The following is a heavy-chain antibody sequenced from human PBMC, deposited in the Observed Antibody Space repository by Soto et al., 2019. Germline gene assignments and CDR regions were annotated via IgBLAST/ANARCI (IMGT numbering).Heavy chain of an antibody. CDR1: GFTFSSYG. D-gene: IGHD5-18*01. V-gene: IGHV3-33*01. J-gene: IGHJ4*02. Sequence: QVQLVESGGGVVQPGRSLRLSCAASGFTFSSYGMHWVRQAPGKGLEWVAVIWLDGSNKYYADAVKGRFTISRDNSKNTLYLQMNSRIAEDTAVYYCARGLWSFDYWGQGPLVTVSS. CDR3: ARGLWSFDY. CDR2: IWLDGSNK.